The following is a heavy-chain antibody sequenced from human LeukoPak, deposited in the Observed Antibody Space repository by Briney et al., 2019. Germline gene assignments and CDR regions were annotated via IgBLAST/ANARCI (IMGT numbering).Heavy chain of an antibody. CDR2: IYASGST. CDR1: GGSISSGSYY. CDR3: ARVGGRDLCSGYYRAYYGMDV. V-gene: IGHV4-61*02. J-gene: IGHJ6*02. D-gene: IGHD3-3*01. Sequence: SQTLSLTCTVSGGSISSGSYYWSWIRQPAGQELEWIMSIYASGSTNYNPSLKSRVTISVDTSKTQFSLKQSSVTAADTAVYYCARVGGRDLCSGYYRAYYGMDVWSQGTTVTVSS.